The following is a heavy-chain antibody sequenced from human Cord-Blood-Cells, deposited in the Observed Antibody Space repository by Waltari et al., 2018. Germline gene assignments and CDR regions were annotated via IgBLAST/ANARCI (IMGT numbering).Heavy chain of an antibody. Sequence: QVQLQESGPGLVKPSETLSLTCTVSGGSISSYYWSWIRQPPGKGLEWIGYIYYSGSTNHNPSLKSRVTLSVDTSKNQFSLKLSSVTAADTAVYYCARVPRGYSYEYYFDYWGQGTLVTVSS. CDR3: ARVPRGYSYEYYFDY. J-gene: IGHJ4*02. D-gene: IGHD5-18*01. V-gene: IGHV4-59*01. CDR2: IYYSGST. CDR1: GGSISSYY.